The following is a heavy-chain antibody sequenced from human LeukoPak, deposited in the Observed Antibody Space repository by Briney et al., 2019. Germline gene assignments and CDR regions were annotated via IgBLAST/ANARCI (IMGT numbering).Heavy chain of an antibody. CDR1: GGSISSYY. V-gene: IGHV4-59*01. D-gene: IGHD3-16*02. CDR3: ARGSYDYVWGSYRSWWFDP. J-gene: IGHJ5*02. Sequence: SETLSLTCTVSGGSISSYYWSWIRQPPGKGLEWIGYIYYSGSTNYNPSLKSRVTISVDTSKYQFSLKLSSVTAADTAVYYCARGSYDYVWGSYRSWWFDPWGQGTLVTVSS. CDR2: IYYSGST.